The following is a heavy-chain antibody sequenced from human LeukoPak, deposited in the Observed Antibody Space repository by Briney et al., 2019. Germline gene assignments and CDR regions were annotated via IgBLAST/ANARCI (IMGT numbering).Heavy chain of an antibody. CDR1: GGSISSYY. Sequence: PSETLSLTCTVSGGSISSYYWSWLRQPPGKGVEWIGYIYYSGSTNYNPSLKSRVTISVDTSKNQFSLKLSSVTAADTAVYYCARGTYSSGWTGGYYFDYWGQGTLVTVSS. CDR3: ARGTYSSGWTGGYYFDY. J-gene: IGHJ4*02. V-gene: IGHV4-59*01. CDR2: IYYSGST. D-gene: IGHD6-19*01.